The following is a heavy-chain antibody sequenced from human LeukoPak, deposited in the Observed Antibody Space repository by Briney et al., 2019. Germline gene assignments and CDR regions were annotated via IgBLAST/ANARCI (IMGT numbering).Heavy chain of an antibody. D-gene: IGHD6-13*01. J-gene: IGHJ6*02. CDR2: ISWNSGSR. CDR1: GFTFDDYA. V-gene: IGHV3-9*01. CDR3: AKVAAAGYYYYGMDV. Sequence: GGSLRLSCAASGFTFDDYAMHWVRQAPGKGLEWVSGISWNSGSRGYADSVKGRFTISRDNAKNSLYLQMNSLRAEDTALYYCAKVAAAGYYYYGMDVWAKGPRSPSP.